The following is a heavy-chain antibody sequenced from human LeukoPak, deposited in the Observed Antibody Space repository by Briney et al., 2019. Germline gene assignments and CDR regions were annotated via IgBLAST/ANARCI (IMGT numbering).Heavy chain of an antibody. V-gene: IGHV4-4*07. Sequence: SETLSLTCPVSGGSLSSYYWSWVRQPAGKGLEWIGRIQSSGSTNHNPSRKSRVTMSVDTSKFQFALKLSSVTAADTAVYYCARGVSPLDYWGQGTLVTVSS. CDR1: GGSLSSYY. CDR3: ARGVSPLDY. J-gene: IGHJ4*02. D-gene: IGHD2-8*01. CDR2: IQSSGST.